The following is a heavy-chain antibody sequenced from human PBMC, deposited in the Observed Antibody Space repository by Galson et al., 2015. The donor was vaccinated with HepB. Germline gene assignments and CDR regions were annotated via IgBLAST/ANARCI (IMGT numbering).Heavy chain of an antibody. CDR2: IRSKTDGGTT. CDR3: TTDRWSIAPYSGGYYYGMDA. CDR1: GFTFSNAW. V-gene: IGHV3-15*07. D-gene: IGHD3-10*01. J-gene: IGHJ6*02. Sequence: SLRLSCAGSGFTFSNAWMNWVRQAPGKGLEWVGRIRSKTDGGTTDYAAPVKGRFTISRGDSKNTLYLQMNSLKTEDTAVYYCTTDRWSIAPYSGGYYYGMDAWGQGTTVTVSS.